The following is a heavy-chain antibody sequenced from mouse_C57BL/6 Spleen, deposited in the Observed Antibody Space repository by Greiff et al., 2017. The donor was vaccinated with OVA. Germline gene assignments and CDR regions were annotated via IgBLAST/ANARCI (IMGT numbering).Heavy chain of an antibody. D-gene: IGHD1-1*01. CDR1: GYTFTSYW. CDR2: IHPNSGST. CDR3: ARSGSSPYYAMDY. V-gene: IGHV1-64*01. Sequence: VQLQQPGAELVKPGASVKLSCKASGYTFTSYWMHWVKQRPGQGLEWIGMIHPNSGSTNYNEKFKSKATLTVDKSSSTAYMQLSSLTSEDSAVYYGARSGSSPYYAMDYWGQGTSVTVSS. J-gene: IGHJ4*01.